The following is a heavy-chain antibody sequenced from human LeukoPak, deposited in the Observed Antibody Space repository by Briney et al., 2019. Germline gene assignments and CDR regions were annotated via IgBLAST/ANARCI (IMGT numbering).Heavy chain of an antibody. Sequence: GGSLRLSCAASGFTFSSYGMHWVRQAPGKGLEWVAFIRYDGSNKYYADSVKGRFTISRDNAKNSLYLQMNSLRAEDTAVYYCARGRRVPAATDAFDIWGQGTMVAVSS. D-gene: IGHD2-2*01. V-gene: IGHV3-30*02. CDR2: IRYDGSNK. CDR3: ARGRRVPAATDAFDI. CDR1: GFTFSSYG. J-gene: IGHJ3*02.